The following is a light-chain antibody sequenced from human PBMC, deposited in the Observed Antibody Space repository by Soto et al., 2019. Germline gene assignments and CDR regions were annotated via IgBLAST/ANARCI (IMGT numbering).Light chain of an antibody. Sequence: DIQMTQSPSSLSASVGDRVTITCRASRGIGNYLAWYQQKPGKVPSLLIYAASTLQSGVSSRFSGSRSGTDVTLTITNWQPADFAAYYCQQYSDFLISFGPGTTVDFK. CDR3: QQYSDFLIS. V-gene: IGKV1-27*01. CDR2: AAS. J-gene: IGKJ3*01. CDR1: RGIGNY.